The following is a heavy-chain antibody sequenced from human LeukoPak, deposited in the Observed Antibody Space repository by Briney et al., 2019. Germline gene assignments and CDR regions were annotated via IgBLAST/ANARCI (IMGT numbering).Heavy chain of an antibody. Sequence: GGSLRLSCAASGITFSSYAMSWVRQAPGKGLEWVSTISGSGSGTYYADSVKGRFTISRDNSKNTLYLQMNSLRAEDTAVYYCAKKGQQTGTDYFDYWGQGTLVTVSS. J-gene: IGHJ4*02. CDR3: AKKGQQTGTDYFDY. V-gene: IGHV3-23*01. D-gene: IGHD3-9*01. CDR1: GITFSSYA. CDR2: ISGSGSGT.